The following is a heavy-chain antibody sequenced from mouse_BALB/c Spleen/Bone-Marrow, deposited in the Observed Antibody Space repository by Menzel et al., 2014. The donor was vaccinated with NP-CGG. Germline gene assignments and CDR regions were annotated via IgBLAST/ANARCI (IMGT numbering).Heavy chain of an antibody. D-gene: IGHD2-3*01. CDR3: ARGWLLRHYFDY. J-gene: IGHJ2*01. Sequence: VHVKQSGPELVKPGASVKMSCKTSGYTFTEYTMHWVKQSHGKSLEWIGSINPNNGGTSYNQKFKGKATLTVDKSSSTAYMELRSLTSEDSAVYYCARGWLLRHYFDYWGHGTTLTVSS. CDR2: INPNNGGT. V-gene: IGHV1-22*01. CDR1: GYTFTEYT.